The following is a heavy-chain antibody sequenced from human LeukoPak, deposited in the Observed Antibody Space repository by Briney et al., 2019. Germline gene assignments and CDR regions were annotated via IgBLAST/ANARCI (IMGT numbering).Heavy chain of an antibody. CDR2: FDPEDGET. Sequence: ASVTVSCKVSGYTLTELSMHWVRQAPGKGLEWMGGFDPEDGETIYAQKFQGRVTMTEDTSTDTAYMELSSLRSEDTAVYYCATKGLVPAPRYNWFDPWGQGTLVTVSS. D-gene: IGHD2-2*01. J-gene: IGHJ5*02. CDR3: ATKGLVPAPRYNWFDP. CDR1: GYTLTELS. V-gene: IGHV1-24*01.